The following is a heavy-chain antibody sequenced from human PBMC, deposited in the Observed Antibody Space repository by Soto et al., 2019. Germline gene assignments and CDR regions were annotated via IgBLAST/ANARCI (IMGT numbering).Heavy chain of an antibody. CDR1: GGSFSGYY. J-gene: IGHJ3*02. V-gene: IGHV4-34*01. D-gene: IGHD4-17*01. CDR3: ARLETRGAFDI. CDR2: INHSGST. Sequence: SETLSLTCAVYGGSFSGYYWSWIRQPPGKGLEWIREINHSGSTNYNPSLKSRVTISVDKSKNQFSLKLSSVTAADTAVYYCARLETRGAFDIWGQGTMVTVSS.